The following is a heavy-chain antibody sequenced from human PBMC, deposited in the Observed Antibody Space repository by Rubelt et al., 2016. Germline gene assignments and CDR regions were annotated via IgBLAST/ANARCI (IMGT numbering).Heavy chain of an antibody. Sequence: GLEWVSSIDESGTYTYYADSVKGRFTISRDNSKNTLYLQINSPRAEDTAVYYCARKPEGFDYWGQGTLVTVSS. V-gene: IGHV3-23*01. J-gene: IGHJ4*02. CDR2: IDESGTYT. CDR3: ARKPEGFDY. D-gene: IGHD1-14*01.